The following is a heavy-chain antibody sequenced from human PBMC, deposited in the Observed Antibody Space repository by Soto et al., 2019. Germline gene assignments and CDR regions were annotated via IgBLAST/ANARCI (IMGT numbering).Heavy chain of an antibody. J-gene: IGHJ4*02. Sequence: EVQLLESGGGLVQPGGSLRLSCAASGFTFSSYAMSWVRQAPGKGLEWVSALSAGGGTTYYADSVKGRFTISRDSSKNTLYLQMNSLRAEDTAVYYCAKPGTKAVAGPIDYWGQGTLVTVSS. CDR1: GFTFSSYA. V-gene: IGHV3-23*01. CDR3: AKPGTKAVAGPIDY. CDR2: LSAGGGTT. D-gene: IGHD6-19*01.